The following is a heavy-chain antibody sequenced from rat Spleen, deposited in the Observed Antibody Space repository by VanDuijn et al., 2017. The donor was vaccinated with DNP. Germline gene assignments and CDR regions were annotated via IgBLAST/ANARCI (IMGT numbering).Heavy chain of an antibody. J-gene: IGHJ2*01. V-gene: IGHV5S10*01. CDR1: GFTFSNYD. D-gene: IGHD5-1*01. CDR2: IIYDGSRT. Sequence: EVQLVESGGGLVQPGRSMKLSCAASGFTFSNYDMAWVRQAPKKGLEWVATIIYDGSRTYYRDSVKGRFTISRDNAKSTQYLQMDSLRSEDTATYYCATDPGGYWGQGVMVTVSS. CDR3: ATDPGGY.